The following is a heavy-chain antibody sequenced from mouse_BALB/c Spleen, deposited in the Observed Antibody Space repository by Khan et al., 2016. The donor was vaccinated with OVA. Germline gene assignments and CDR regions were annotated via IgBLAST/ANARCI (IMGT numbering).Heavy chain of an antibody. V-gene: IGHV5-6-5*01. CDR1: GFTFSNYA. CDR3: ARDYWFVY. J-gene: IGHJ3*01. CDR2: ISSGGTS. Sequence: EVQGVESGGGLVKPGGSLKVSCAASGFTFSNYAMSWVRQSPEKRLEWVASISSGGTSYYIDSAKGRFTISRDNARNILYLQMSSLRSEDTANYYCARDYWFVYWGQGTLVTVSA.